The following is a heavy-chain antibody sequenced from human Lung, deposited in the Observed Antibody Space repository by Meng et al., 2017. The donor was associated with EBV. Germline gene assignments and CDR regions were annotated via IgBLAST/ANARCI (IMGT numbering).Heavy chain of an antibody. CDR3: ARERPGGMATTPYFDY. CDR1: GGTFSSYA. J-gene: IGHJ4*02. CDR2: IIPILGIA. Sequence: QVQLVQSGAEVKKAGSSVKVSCKASGGTFSSYAISWVRQAPGQGLEWMGGIIPILGIANYAQKFQGRVTITADKSTSTAYMELSSLRSEDTAVYYCARERPGGMATTPYFDYWGQGTLVTVSS. V-gene: IGHV1-69*10. D-gene: IGHD5-24*01.